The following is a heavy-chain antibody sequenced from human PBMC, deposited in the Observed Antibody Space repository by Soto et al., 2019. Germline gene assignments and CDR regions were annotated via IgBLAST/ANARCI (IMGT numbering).Heavy chain of an antibody. CDR1: GFTFSSYD. CDR2: IGTAGDT. V-gene: IGHV3-13*01. Sequence: EVQLVESGGGLVQPGGSLRLSCAASGFTFSSYDMHWVRQATGKGLEWVSAIGTAGDTYYPGSVKGRFTISRENAKNSLYLQMNSLRAGDTAVYYCARVVRGYCSGGSCYGGSYYYYMDVWGKGPTVTVSS. J-gene: IGHJ6*03. CDR3: ARVVRGYCSGGSCYGGSYYYYMDV. D-gene: IGHD2-15*01.